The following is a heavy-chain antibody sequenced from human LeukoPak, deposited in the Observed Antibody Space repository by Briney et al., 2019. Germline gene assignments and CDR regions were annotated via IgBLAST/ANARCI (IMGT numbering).Heavy chain of an antibody. V-gene: IGHV3-9*03. CDR3: VKDIGRGSDRYGGYFDY. CDR1: GFPFDDKA. J-gene: IGHJ4*02. D-gene: IGHD4-23*01. Sequence: NPGGSLRLSCAASGFPFDDKAMHWVRQAPGKGLEWVAGISRNSDSTGYADSVKGRFTISGDNAKDSLYRQMNSLRAEDMALYYCVKDIGRGSDRYGGYFDYWAQGTLVTVSS. CDR2: ISRNSDST.